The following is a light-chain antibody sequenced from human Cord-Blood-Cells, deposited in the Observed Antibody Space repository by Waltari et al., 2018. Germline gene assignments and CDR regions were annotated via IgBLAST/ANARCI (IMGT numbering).Light chain of an antibody. Sequence: QSALTQPASVSGSPGQSITISCTGTSSDVGGYHYVSWYQQHPGQAPKLLIYDVRKRPSGLSSRFSGSKSGNTASLTISGLQDEDEADYYCSSYTSSSTDVFGTGTKVTVL. CDR3: SSYTSSSTDV. V-gene: IGLV2-14*01. CDR2: DVR. J-gene: IGLJ1*01. CDR1: SSDVGGYHY.